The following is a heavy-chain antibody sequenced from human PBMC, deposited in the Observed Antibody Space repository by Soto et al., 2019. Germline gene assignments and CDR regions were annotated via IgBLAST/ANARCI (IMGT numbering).Heavy chain of an antibody. Sequence: GGSLRLSCAASGFTFSDYYMSWIRQAPGKGLEWVSYISSSSSYTNYADSVKGRFTISRDNAKNSLYLQMNSLRAEDTAVYYCARDFDSPITMVRGVIQPNYYYYGMDVWGQGTTVTVSS. CDR1: GFTFSDYY. CDR3: ARDFDSPITMVRGVIQPNYYYYGMDV. CDR2: ISSSSSYT. D-gene: IGHD3-10*01. J-gene: IGHJ6*02. V-gene: IGHV3-11*06.